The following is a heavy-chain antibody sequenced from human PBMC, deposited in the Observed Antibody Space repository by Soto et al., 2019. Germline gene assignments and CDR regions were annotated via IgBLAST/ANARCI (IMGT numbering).Heavy chain of an antibody. CDR2: INPSGGST. CDR1: GYTFTSYY. CDR3: ARSKRDHTALDAFDI. Sequence: ASLKVSCNASGYTFTSYYMHWVRQAPGQGLEWMGIINPSGGSTSYAQRFQGRVTMTSDTSTSTVYMELSSLRSEDTAVYYCARSKRDHTALDAFDIWREGTTVTVS. J-gene: IGHJ3*02. D-gene: IGHD5-18*01. V-gene: IGHV1-46*01.